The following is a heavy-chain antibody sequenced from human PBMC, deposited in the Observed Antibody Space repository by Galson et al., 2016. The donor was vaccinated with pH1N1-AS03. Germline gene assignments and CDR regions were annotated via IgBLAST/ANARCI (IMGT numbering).Heavy chain of an antibody. Sequence: PALVKPTQTLTLTCAFSGFSLAASGVGVGWIRQPPGKALEWLALIYWDDDKLYNPSLKSRLTVTKDTSKNLVVLTLTDMDPVDTATYFCTRSRYYNTNLFYFDYWGQGTLVTVSS. CDR3: TRSRYYNTNLFYFDY. D-gene: IGHD2/OR15-2a*01. V-gene: IGHV2-5*02. CDR1: GFSLAASGVG. CDR2: IYWDDDK. J-gene: IGHJ4*02.